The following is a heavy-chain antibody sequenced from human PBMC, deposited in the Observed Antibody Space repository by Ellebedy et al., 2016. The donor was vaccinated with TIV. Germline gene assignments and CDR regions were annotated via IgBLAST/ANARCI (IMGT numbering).Heavy chain of an antibody. D-gene: IGHD1-26*01. CDR3: ARGGIGVGADS. J-gene: IGHJ4*02. CDR2: IFYSETT. V-gene: IGHV4-59*08. CDR1: GGSFSNYY. Sequence: SETLSLTCIVSGGSFSNYYWNWIRQPPGKGLEWIGHIFYSETTNYNPSLKSRVTISSDPSTNQFSLKLTSVTAADAAVYYCARGGIGVGADSWGQGTLVTVSS.